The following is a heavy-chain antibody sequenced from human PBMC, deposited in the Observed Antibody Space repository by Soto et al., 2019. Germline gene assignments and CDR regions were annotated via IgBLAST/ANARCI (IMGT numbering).Heavy chain of an antibody. D-gene: IGHD2-15*01. V-gene: IGHV3-23*01. Sequence: GGSLRLSCAASGFTFSSYAMVWVRQAPGKGLEWVSGTSGSGGSTYYADSVKGRFTISRDNSENTVYLQMTSLRAEDTAVYYCAKDIVVVLAASDAFDIWGQGTMVTVSS. CDR1: GFTFSSYA. J-gene: IGHJ3*02. CDR2: TSGSGGST. CDR3: AKDIVVVLAASDAFDI.